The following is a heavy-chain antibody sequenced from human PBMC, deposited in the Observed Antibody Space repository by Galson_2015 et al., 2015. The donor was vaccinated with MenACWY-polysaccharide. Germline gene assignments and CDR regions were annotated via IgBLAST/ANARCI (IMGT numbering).Heavy chain of an antibody. CDR1: GFTVSSNY. CDR3: ARDALRGYCSGGSCPPDYYGMDV. V-gene: IGHV3-66*01. Sequence: SLRLSCAASGFTVSSNYMSWVRQAPGKGLEWVSVIYSGGSTYYADSVKGRFTISRDNSKNTLYLQMNSLRAEDTAVYYCARDALRGYCSGGSCPPDYYGMDVWSQGTTVTVSS. J-gene: IGHJ6*02. CDR2: IYSGGST. D-gene: IGHD2-15*01.